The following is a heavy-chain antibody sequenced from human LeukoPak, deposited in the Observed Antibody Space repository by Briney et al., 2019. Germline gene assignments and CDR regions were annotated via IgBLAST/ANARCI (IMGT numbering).Heavy chain of an antibody. CDR3: ARDTRGAIWYFDL. CDR1: GGSISSGDYY. Sequence: SETLSLTCTVSGGSISSGDYYWSWIRQPPGKGREWIGYIYYSGSTYYNPFLKSRVTISVDTSKDQFSLKLSSLTAADTAVYYCARDTRGAIWYFDLWGRGTLVTVSS. V-gene: IGHV4-30-4*08. D-gene: IGHD1-26*01. J-gene: IGHJ2*01. CDR2: IYYSGST.